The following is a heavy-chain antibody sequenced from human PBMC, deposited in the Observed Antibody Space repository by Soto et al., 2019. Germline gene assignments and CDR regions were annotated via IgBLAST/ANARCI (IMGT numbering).Heavy chain of an antibody. CDR3: ARGGASSKYFDS. Sequence: SETLSLTCTVSGGSINTDYWSWLRQAPEQGLEWIAFVHSSGSTNYSPSLKSRATISLDTSKNQLSLNLRSATTADTATYYCARGGASSKYFDSWGQGTLVTVSS. CDR2: VHSSGST. J-gene: IGHJ4*02. D-gene: IGHD2-2*01. V-gene: IGHV4-59*01. CDR1: GGSINTDY.